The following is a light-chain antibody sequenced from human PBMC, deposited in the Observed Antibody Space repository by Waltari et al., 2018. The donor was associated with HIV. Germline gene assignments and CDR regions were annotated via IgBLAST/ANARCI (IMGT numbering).Light chain of an antibody. V-gene: IGKV2D-29*02. CDR2: EVS. CDR3: MQSLLVKYS. CDR1: QSLLHSDGKTY. Sequence: TQTPVSLSVTPGQSASISCKSSQSLLHSDGKTYLYWYMQKSGQSPRLLVYEVSNRFSGVSDRFTGGGAGTDFTLKITRVEPGDVGVYYCMQSLLVKYSFGQGTRLEL. J-gene: IGKJ2*01.